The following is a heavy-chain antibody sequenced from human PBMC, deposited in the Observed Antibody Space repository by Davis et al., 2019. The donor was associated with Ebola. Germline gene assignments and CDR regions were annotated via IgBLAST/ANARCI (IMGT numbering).Heavy chain of an antibody. CDR3: AKASGPGCSGTTCSTGNFDY. CDR1: GFTFSNYA. Sequence: PGGSLRLSCAASGFTFSNYAMSWVRQAPGKGLEWVSIVGGSGDRSDYADSVKGRFTLSRDNANNVLYLQISSLRVEDTAMYYCAKASGPGCSGTTCSTGNFDYWGQGTLVTVSA. D-gene: IGHD2-2*02. J-gene: IGHJ4*02. CDR2: VGGSGDRS. V-gene: IGHV3-23*01.